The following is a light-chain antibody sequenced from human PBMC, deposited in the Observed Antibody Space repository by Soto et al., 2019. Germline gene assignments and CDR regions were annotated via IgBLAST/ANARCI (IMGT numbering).Light chain of an antibody. V-gene: IGKV3-11*01. CDR3: QRRSNWPPWT. CDR1: QSVSSY. Sequence: IVLTQSRGTLSLSPGEGATLSCLASQSVSSYLAWYRQKPGQAPRLLIYDACNRATGIPARFSGSGSGTDFTLTISSLEPEDFAVYYCQRRSNWPPWTFGQGTKVDIK. CDR2: DAC. J-gene: IGKJ1*01.